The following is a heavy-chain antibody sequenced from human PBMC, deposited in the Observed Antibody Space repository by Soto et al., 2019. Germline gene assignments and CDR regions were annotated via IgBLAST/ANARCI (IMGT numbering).Heavy chain of an antibody. CDR2: INTDGSMT. Sequence: LRLSCAASGFIFSNYWMYWVRQAPGKGLVWVSRINTDGSMTNYADSVKGRFTISRDNAKNTLYLQMSSLRVEDTAVYYCTRAAWFPYLSFYWGQGALVTVSS. CDR3: TRAAWFPYLSFY. V-gene: IGHV3-74*01. J-gene: IGHJ4*02. D-gene: IGHD3-10*01. CDR1: GFIFSNYW.